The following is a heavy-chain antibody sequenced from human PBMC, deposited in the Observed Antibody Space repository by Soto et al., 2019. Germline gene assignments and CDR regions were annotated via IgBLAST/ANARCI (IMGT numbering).Heavy chain of an antibody. V-gene: IGHV4-39*07. CDR3: AGDQLYLGIRDYNWFDP. Sequence: SETLSLTCTVSGGSISSSSYYWGWIRQPPGKGLEWIGSIYYSGSTYYNPSLKSRVTISVDTSKNQFSLELSSVTAADTAVDYCAGDQLYLGIRDYNWFDPWGQGTLVTVSS. J-gene: IGHJ5*02. CDR1: GGSISSSSYY. D-gene: IGHD3-16*01. CDR2: IYYSGST.